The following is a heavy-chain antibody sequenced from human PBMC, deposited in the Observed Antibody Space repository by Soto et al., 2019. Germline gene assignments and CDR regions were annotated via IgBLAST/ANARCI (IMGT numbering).Heavy chain of an antibody. CDR3: ARGDFAWEPSTDY. CDR1: GGSLSGYY. D-gene: IGHD3-3*01. J-gene: IGHJ4*02. Sequence: SETLSLTCAVYGGSLSGYYWSWIRQPPGKGLEWIGEINHSGSTNYSPSLKSRVTILVDTSKNQFSLQLSSVTAADTAMYYCARGDFAWEPSTDYWGQGPLVTVSS. V-gene: IGHV4-34*01. CDR2: INHSGST.